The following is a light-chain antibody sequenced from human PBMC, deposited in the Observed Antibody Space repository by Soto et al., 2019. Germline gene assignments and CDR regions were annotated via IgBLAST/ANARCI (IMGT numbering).Light chain of an antibody. Sequence: DSQITQSPSTLSASVGGRVPLTFRASQSISSWLAWYQQKPGKAPKLLIYDASSLESGVPSRFSGSGSGTEFTLTISSLQSEDFAVYYCQQYNDWPTFGQGTKVDIK. V-gene: IGKV1-5*01. J-gene: IGKJ1*01. CDR3: QQYNDWPT. CDR1: QSISSW. CDR2: DAS.